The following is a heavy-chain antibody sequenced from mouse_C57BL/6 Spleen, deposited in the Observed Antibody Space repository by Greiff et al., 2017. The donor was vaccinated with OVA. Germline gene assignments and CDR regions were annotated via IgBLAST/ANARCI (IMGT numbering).Heavy chain of an antibody. CDR1: GYTFTSYW. CDR2: INPGSGYT. D-gene: IGHD1-1*01. Sequence: VHLVESGAELAKPGASVKLSCKASGYTFTSYWMHWVKQRPGQGLEWIGYINPGSGYTKYNQKFKDKATLTADKSSSTAYMQLSSLTSEDSAVYYCARSEVYYSSSLYYYAMDYWGQGTSVTVSS. V-gene: IGHV1-7*01. J-gene: IGHJ4*01. CDR3: ARSEVYYSSSLYYYAMDY.